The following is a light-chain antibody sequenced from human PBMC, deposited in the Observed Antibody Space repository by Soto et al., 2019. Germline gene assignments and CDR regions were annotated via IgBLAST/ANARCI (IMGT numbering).Light chain of an antibody. CDR2: AAS. CDR1: QRISSNY. CDR3: QQYGSSPYT. J-gene: IGKJ2*01. V-gene: IGKV3-20*01. Sequence: DIVLTQSPGTLSLSPGERATLSCRASQRISSNYLGWYQQKPGQAPRLLIYAASSRATGIPDRFSGSGSGTDFTLTISRLEPEDFAVYYCQQYGSSPYTFGLGTKLEIK.